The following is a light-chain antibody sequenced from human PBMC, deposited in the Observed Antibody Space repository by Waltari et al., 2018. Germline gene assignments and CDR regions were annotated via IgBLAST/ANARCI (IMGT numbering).Light chain of an antibody. V-gene: IGKV1-12*01. CDR1: QDLRSW. CDR2: GAS. J-gene: IGKJ1*01. CDR3: QQARSLPWT. Sequence: DIQMTQSPSSVSASVGDTVTISCRVPQDLRSWLAWYQQKPGTAPKVLIYGASILQSCVPSRFSGSGSGTEFTLSINNLQPEDSATYYCQQARSLPWTFGRGTKVEVK.